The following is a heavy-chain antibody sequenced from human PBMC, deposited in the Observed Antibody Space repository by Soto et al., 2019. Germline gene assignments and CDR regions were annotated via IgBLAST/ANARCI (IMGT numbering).Heavy chain of an antibody. CDR1: GFTFSSYA. D-gene: IGHD6-19*01. J-gene: IGHJ6*02. Sequence: PGGSLRLSCAASGFTFSSYAMHWVRQAPGKGLEWVAVISYDGSNKYYADSVKGRFTISRDNSKNTLYLQMNSLRAEDTAVYYCARTRDTSSGPPYYYYGMDVWGQGTTVTVSS. V-gene: IGHV3-30-3*01. CDR2: ISYDGSNK. CDR3: ARTRDTSSGPPYYYYGMDV.